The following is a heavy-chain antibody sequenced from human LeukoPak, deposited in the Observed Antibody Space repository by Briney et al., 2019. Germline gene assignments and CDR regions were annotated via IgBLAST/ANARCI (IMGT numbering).Heavy chain of an antibody. D-gene: IGHD6-13*01. CDR2: INHSGST. CDR1: GGSFSGYY. CDR3: ARRSIAAAGDPPFDY. J-gene: IGHJ4*02. V-gene: IGHV4-34*01. Sequence: SETLSLTCAVYGGSFSGYYWSWIRQPPGKGLEWIGEINHSGSTNYNPSLKSRVTISVDTSKNQFSLKLSSVTAADTAVYYCARRSIAAAGDPPFDYWGQGTLVTVSS.